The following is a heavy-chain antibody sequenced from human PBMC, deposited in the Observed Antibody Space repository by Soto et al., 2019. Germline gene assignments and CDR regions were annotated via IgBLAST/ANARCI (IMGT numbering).Heavy chain of an antibody. CDR3: ARYTKDYGGSLWYFDL. Sequence: SETLSLTCAVYGYSISSGYYWGWIRQPPGKGLEWIGSIYHSGSTYYNPSLKSRVTISVDTSKNQFSLKLSSVTAADTAVYYCARYTKDYGGSLWYFDLWGRGTLVTVSS. J-gene: IGHJ2*01. V-gene: IGHV4-38-2*01. CDR2: IYHSGST. CDR1: GYSISSGYY. D-gene: IGHD4-17*01.